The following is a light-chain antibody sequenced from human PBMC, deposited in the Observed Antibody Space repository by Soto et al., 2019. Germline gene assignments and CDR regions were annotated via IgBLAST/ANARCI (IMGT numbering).Light chain of an antibody. Sequence: QPALTQPPSASGSPGQSVTISCTGTSSDVGGYDYVSWYQQHPGKAPKLMIYEVSKRPSGVPDRFSGSKSGNTASLTVSGLQAEDEADYYCSSYAGSSTYVFGTGTKLTVL. CDR2: EVS. CDR1: SSDVGGYDY. J-gene: IGLJ1*01. CDR3: SSYAGSSTYV. V-gene: IGLV2-8*01.